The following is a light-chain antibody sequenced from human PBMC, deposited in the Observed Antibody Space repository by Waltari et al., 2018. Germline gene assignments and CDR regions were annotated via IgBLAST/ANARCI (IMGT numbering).Light chain of an antibody. V-gene: IGKV3-20*01. Sequence: GERATLSCRASESVRRSLAWYQQKPGQAPRLLIYDASSRATGIPDRFSGSGSGTDFSLSISRLEPEDFAVYYCQHYVSLPATFGQGTKVEIK. CDR2: DAS. J-gene: IGKJ1*01. CDR3: QHYVSLPAT. CDR1: ESVRRS.